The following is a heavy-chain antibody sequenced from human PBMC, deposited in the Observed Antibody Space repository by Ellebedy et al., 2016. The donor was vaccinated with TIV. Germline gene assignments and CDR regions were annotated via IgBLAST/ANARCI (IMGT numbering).Heavy chain of an antibody. V-gene: IGHV4-34*01. CDR1: GGSFSGYY. D-gene: IGHD1-26*01. CDR3: ARDSVGRTDY. Sequence: SETLSLTXAVYGGSFSGYYWSWIRQPPGKGLEWIGEINHSGSTNYNPSLKSRVTISVDTSKNQFSLKLSSVTAADTAVYYCARDSVGRTDYWGQGTLVTVSS. J-gene: IGHJ4*02. CDR2: INHSGST.